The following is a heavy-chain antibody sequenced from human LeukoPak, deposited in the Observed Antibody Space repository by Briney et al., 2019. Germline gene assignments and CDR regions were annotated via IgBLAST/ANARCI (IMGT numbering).Heavy chain of an antibody. Sequence: ASVKASCKASGYTFTNRGISWVRQAPGQGLEWMGWISTYTGDTNFAQNFQGRVTLTTDTTTSTAYMELRSLRSDDTAVYYCARESGGNTMAGDYWGQGTLVAVSS. J-gene: IGHJ4*02. CDR1: GYTFTNRG. D-gene: IGHD2-15*01. CDR2: ISTYTGDT. V-gene: IGHV1-18*01. CDR3: ARESGGNTMAGDY.